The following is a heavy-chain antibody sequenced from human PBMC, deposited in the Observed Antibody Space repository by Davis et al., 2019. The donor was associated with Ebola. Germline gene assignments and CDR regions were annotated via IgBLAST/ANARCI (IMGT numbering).Heavy chain of an antibody. Sequence: GGSLRLSCAASGFTARGNYMTWVRQAPGKGLEWVSIIDSSGVSPYYADSVKGRFTVFRDNSDNILFLQMNNLRVEDTAVYYCARFWGGILPERGWFDPWGQGTLVSVSS. CDR2: IDSSGVSP. D-gene: IGHD3-16*01. CDR1: GFTARGNY. J-gene: IGHJ5*02. CDR3: ARFWGGILPERGWFDP. V-gene: IGHV3-53*01.